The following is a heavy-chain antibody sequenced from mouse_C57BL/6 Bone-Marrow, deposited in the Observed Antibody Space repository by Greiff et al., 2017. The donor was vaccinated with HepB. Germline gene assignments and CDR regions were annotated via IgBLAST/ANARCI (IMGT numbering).Heavy chain of an antibody. D-gene: IGHD1-3*01. Sequence: EVKLQESGGGLVKPGGSLKLSCAASGFTFSDYGMHWVRQAPEKGLEWVAYISSGSSTIYYADTVKGRFTISRDNAKNTLFLQMTSLRSEDTAMYYCARKLITGYWYFDVWGTGTTVTVSS. CDR2: ISSGSSTI. CDR3: ARKLITGYWYFDV. J-gene: IGHJ1*03. V-gene: IGHV5-17*01. CDR1: GFTFSDYG.